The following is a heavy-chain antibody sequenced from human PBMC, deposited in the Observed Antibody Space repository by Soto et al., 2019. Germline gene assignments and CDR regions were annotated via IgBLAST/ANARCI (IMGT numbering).Heavy chain of an antibody. J-gene: IGHJ4*01. V-gene: IGHV1-2*02. CDR2: INPTSGAT. D-gene: IGHD5-12*01. CDR1: GYIFTGYF. Sequence: QVQLVQSAAEVKKPGASVKVSCKASGYIFTGYFMHWVRQAPGQGLEWMGWINPTSGATMYVEKFQGRVIMTRDTSISTFYMEVSRLTSDDTAVYYCARDRRENSGYLWGHGTLVTVSS. CDR3: ARDRRENSGYL.